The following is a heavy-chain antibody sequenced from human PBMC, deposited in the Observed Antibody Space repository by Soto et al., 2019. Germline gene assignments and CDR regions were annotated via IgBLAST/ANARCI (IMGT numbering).Heavy chain of an antibody. CDR1: GFTFSDYY. V-gene: IGHV3-11*01. D-gene: IGHD1-26*01. J-gene: IGHJ4*02. CDR3: ARVRGSYAVDY. Sequence: QVQLVESGGGLVKPGGFLRLSCAASGFTFSDYYMSWMRQAPGKGLEWVSYISNSGGSTHYADSVKGRFTISRDNAKNSLHLQMNSLRTEDTALYYCARVRGSYAVDYWGQGTLVTVSS. CDR2: ISNSGGST.